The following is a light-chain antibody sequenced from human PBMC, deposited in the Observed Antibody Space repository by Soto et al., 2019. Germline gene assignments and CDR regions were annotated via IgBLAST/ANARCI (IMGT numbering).Light chain of an antibody. V-gene: IGKV1-39*01. CDR2: AAS. J-gene: IGKJ1*01. CDR1: RSISSY. CDR3: QQSYSTPPA. Sequence: DIQMTQSPSSLSASVGDRVTITCRASRSISSYLNWYQQKPGKAPKLLIYAASSLQSGVPSRFSGSGSGTDLTLTMSSLQPQDFATYYCQQSYSTPPAFGQGTKVQIK.